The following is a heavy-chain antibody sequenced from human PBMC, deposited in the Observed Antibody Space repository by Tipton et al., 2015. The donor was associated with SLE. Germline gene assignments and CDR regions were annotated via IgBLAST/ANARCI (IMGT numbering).Heavy chain of an antibody. CDR3: ARDPDSGAYLPLDN. V-gene: IGHV4-4*02. CDR1: GDSFGSNNW. D-gene: IGHD2-15*01. CDR2: IYHTGKI. J-gene: IGHJ4*02. Sequence: GLVKPSETLSLTCAVSGDSFGSNNWWSWVRQPPGKGLEWIGEIYHTGKINYNPSLKSRVTLSLDQSKKHFSLRLNSLTAADTAVYYCARDPDSGAYLPLDNWGQGTLVTVSS.